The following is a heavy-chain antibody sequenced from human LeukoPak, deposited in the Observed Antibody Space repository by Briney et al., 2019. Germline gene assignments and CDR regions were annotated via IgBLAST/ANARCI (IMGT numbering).Heavy chain of an antibody. CDR2: ISSNGGST. D-gene: IGHD2-15*01. CDR1: GFTFSSYA. CDR3: VKDSSCSGGSCYAHFDY. V-gene: IGHV3-64D*06. Sequence: GGSLRLSCSASGFTFSSYAMHWVRQTPGKGLEYVSAISSNGGSTYYADSVKGRFTISRDNSKNTLYLQMSSLRAEDTAVYYCVKDSSCSGGSCYAHFDYWGQGTLVTVSS. J-gene: IGHJ4*02.